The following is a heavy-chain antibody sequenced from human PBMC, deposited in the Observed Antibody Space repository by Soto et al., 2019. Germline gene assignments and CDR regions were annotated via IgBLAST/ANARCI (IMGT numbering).Heavy chain of an antibody. CDR3: ARDNGYSYGYNLDH. Sequence: SETLSLTCTVSGGSISSYYWSWIRQPPGKGLEWIGYIYYSGSTNYNPSLKSRVTISVDTSKNQFSLKLSSVTAADTAVYYCARDNGYSYGYNLDHWGQGTLVTVSS. V-gene: IGHV4-59*01. CDR2: IYYSGST. J-gene: IGHJ4*02. D-gene: IGHD5-18*01. CDR1: GGSISSYY.